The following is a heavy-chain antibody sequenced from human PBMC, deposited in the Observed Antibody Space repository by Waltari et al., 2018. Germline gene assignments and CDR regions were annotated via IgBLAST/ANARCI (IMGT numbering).Heavy chain of an antibody. J-gene: IGHJ4*02. CDR1: GFTFSDYW. V-gene: IGHV3-7*01. CDR3: SNSLNY. Sequence: EVQVVESGGGLVKPGGSLRLSCAASGFTFSDYWMDWVRQAPGKGLEWVANINQDGSEKHYVGSLKGRVTVSRDNAKNSLYLQINSLRAEDTAVYYCSNSLNYWGQGTLVTVSS. CDR2: INQDGSEK.